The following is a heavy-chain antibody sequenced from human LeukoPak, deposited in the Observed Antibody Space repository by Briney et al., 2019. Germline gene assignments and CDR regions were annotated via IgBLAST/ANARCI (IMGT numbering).Heavy chain of an antibody. J-gene: IGHJ4*02. Sequence: TGGSLRLSCVASGFTFKNCAMSWVRQASGKGLEWVSGINYSGGHKYYADSVKGRFTISRDSSKNTLSLPMSSLTTEDTAVYYCAKDDSMTLDHFDYWGQGALVTVSS. CDR2: INYSGGHK. D-gene: IGHD4-11*01. V-gene: IGHV3-23*01. CDR1: GFTFKNCA. CDR3: AKDDSMTLDHFDY.